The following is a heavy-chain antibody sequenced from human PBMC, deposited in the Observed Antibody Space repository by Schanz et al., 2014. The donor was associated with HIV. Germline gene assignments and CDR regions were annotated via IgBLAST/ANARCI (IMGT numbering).Heavy chain of an antibody. CDR3: AKDRNYYESKYRGKGNYYYYYGMDV. V-gene: IGHV3-30*18. Sequence: QVQLVESGGGVVQPGRSLRLSCVASAFNFDSYGMHWVRQAQGKGLEWVAVISYDGTKKHYADSVKGRFTISRDNSKNSLYLVIKSLRAEDAAVYYCAKDRNYYESKYRGKGNYYYYYGMDVWGQGTTVTVSS. CDR2: ISYDGTKK. CDR1: AFNFDSYG. J-gene: IGHJ6*02. D-gene: IGHD3-22*01.